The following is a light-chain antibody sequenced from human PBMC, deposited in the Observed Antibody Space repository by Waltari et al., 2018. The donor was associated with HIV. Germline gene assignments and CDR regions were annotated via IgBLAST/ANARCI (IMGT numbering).Light chain of an antibody. V-gene: IGKV2-28*01. CDR1: QSLLHTNGHHY. CDR3: MQGLHTPWT. CDR2: LTS. J-gene: IGKJ1*01. Sequence: DIVMTQSPVSPPVTTGESASISCRSGQSLLHTNGHHYVDGYLQKPGQSPQLLIYLTSSRASGVPDRFSGSGSGTDFTLKISRVEAEDVGVYYCMQGLHTPWTFGQGTKVEIK.